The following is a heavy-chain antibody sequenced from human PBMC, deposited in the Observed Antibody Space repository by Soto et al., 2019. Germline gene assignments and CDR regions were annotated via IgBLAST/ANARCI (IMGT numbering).Heavy chain of an antibody. CDR3: ARENPGIAVARSFDY. J-gene: IGHJ4*02. CDR1: GGSISSGGYY. Sequence: PSETLSLTCTVSGGSISSGGYYWSWIRQHPGKGLEWIGYIYYSGSTYYNPSLKSRVTISVDTSKNQFSLKLSSVTAADTAVYYCARENPGIAVARSFDYWGQGTLVTVSS. CDR2: IYYSGST. V-gene: IGHV4-31*03. D-gene: IGHD6-19*01.